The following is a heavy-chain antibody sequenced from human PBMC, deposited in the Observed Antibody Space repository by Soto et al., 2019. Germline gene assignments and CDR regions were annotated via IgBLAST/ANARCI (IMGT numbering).Heavy chain of an antibody. CDR1: GGSVSSGSYY. CDR2: IYYSGST. D-gene: IGHD6-13*01. V-gene: IGHV4-61*01. Sequence: QVQLQESGPGLVKPSETLSLTCTVSGGSVSSGSYYWSWIRQPPGKGLEWIGYIYYSGSTNYNPSLKSRVTISVDTSKNQFSLKLSSVTAADTAVYYCARELTVAGTGWYFDLWGRGTLVTVSS. J-gene: IGHJ2*01. CDR3: ARELTVAGTGWYFDL.